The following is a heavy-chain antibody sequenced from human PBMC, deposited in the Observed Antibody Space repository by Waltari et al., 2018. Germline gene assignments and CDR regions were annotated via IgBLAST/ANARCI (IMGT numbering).Heavy chain of an antibody. Sequence: QVQLQQWGAGLLKPSETLSLTCAVYGGSFSGYYWSWIRQPPGKGLEWIGEINHSGSTNYNPSLKSRVTISVDTSKNQFSLKLSSVTAADTAVYYCARRSAEYDSSGYYGWFDPWGQGTLVTVSS. CDR3: ARRSAEYDSSGYYGWFDP. CDR1: GGSFSGYY. CDR2: INHSGST. V-gene: IGHV4-34*01. J-gene: IGHJ5*02. D-gene: IGHD3-22*01.